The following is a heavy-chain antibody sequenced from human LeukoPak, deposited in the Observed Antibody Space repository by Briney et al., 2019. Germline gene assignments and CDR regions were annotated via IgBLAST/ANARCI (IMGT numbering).Heavy chain of an antibody. D-gene: IGHD6-13*01. CDR2: IYISGGTI. V-gene: IGHV3-48*01. CDR3: ARDLLAAITNTRGFDY. CDR1: GFTFSDYN. Sequence: PGGSLRLSCAASGFTFSDYNMNWVRQAPGKGLEWVSYIYISGGTIYDADSVKGRFTISRDNAKNSLYLQMNSLRAEDTAVYYCARDLLAAITNTRGFDYWGQGTLVTVSS. J-gene: IGHJ4*02.